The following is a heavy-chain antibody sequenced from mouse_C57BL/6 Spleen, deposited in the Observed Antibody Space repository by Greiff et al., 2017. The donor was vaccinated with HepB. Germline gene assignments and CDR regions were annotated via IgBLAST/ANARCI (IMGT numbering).Heavy chain of an antibody. CDR3: ARWGGSSSWFAY. V-gene: IGHV1-81*01. J-gene: IGHJ3*01. Sequence: VQRVESGAELARPGASVKLSCKASGYTFTSYGISWVKQRTGQGLEWIGEIYPRSGNTYYNEKFKGKATLTADKSSSTAYMELRSLTSEDSAVYFCARWGGSSSWFAYWGQGTLVTVSA. D-gene: IGHD1-1*01. CDR1: GYTFTSYG. CDR2: IYPRSGNT.